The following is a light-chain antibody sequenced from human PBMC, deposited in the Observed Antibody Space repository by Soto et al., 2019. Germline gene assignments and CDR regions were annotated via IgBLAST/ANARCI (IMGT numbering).Light chain of an antibody. J-gene: IGLJ2*01. CDR2: DNN. Sequence: QSVLTQPPSVSAAPGEKVSISCSGGSSNIGSNYVSWYQQLPGAAPKNLIYDNNKRPSGIPDLFSGSTSGTSATLGITGLQTGDEADYYCGTWDSSLPVSVVFGGGTKLTVL. CDR3: GTWDSSLPVSVV. V-gene: IGLV1-51*01. CDR1: SSNIGSNY.